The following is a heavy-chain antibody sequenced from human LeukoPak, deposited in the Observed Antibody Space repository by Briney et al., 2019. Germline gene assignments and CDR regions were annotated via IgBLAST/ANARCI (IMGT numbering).Heavy chain of an antibody. Sequence: ASVKVSCKVSGYTLTELSMHWVRQAPGKGLEWMGGFDPEDGETIYAQKFQGRVTMTEDTSTDTAYMELSSLRAEDTALYYCAKDIAYIVGATYFDYWGQGTLVTVSS. J-gene: IGHJ4*02. D-gene: IGHD1-26*01. CDR2: FDPEDGET. CDR3: AKDIAYIVGATYFDY. CDR1: GYTLTELS. V-gene: IGHV1-24*01.